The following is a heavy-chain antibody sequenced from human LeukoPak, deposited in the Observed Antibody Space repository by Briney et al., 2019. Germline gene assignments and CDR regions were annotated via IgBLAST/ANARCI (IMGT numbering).Heavy chain of an antibody. CDR1: GGSISGYY. CDR3: ARLGSTSCFDY. Sequence: PSETLSLTCTVSGGSISGYYWGWIRKPQGKGLEWIGEINHSGSTNYNPSLKSRVTISVDTSKNQFSLKLSSVTAADTAVYYCARLGSTSCFDYWGQGTLVTVSS. V-gene: IGHV4-34*01. D-gene: IGHD2-2*01. J-gene: IGHJ4*02. CDR2: INHSGST.